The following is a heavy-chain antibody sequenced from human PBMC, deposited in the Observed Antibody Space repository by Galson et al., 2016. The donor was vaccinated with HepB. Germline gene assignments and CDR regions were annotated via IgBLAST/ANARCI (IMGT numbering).Heavy chain of an antibody. Sequence: SLRLSCAASGFTFSSYNLNWVRQAPGKGLEWVSSISSGSPYTYYADSAKGRFTISRDNAKNSLYLQMNSLRAEDTAVYYCAKYSSGSSYYYYYGMDVWGQGTTVTVSS. CDR1: GFTFSSYN. D-gene: IGHD3-10*01. V-gene: IGHV3-21*01. CDR3: AKYSSGSSYYYYYGMDV. CDR2: ISSGSPYT. J-gene: IGHJ6*02.